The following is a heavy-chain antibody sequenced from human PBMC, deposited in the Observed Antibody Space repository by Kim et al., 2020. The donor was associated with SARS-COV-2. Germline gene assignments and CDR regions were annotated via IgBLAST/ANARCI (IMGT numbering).Heavy chain of an antibody. CDR1: GGTFSSYA. V-gene: IGHV1-69*13. D-gene: IGHD4-17*01. CDR2: IIPIFGTA. CDR3: VRGSYGGYYYYGMDV. Sequence: SVKVSCKASGGTFSSYAISWVRQAPGQGLEWMGGIIPIFGTANYAQKFQGRVTITADESTSTAYMELSSLRSEDTAVYYCVRGSYGGYYYYGMDVWGQGTTVTVSS. J-gene: IGHJ6*02.